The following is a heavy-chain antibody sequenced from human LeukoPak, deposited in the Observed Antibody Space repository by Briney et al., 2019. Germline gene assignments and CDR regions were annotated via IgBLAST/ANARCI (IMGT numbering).Heavy chain of an antibody. CDR1: GFTFSSYA. CDR3: ASLASEWELPEVDY. Sequence: GGSLRLSCVASGFTFSSYAMNWVRQAPGTGLEWVSYISPSSTLIYYADSVKGRFTISRDNAKKSLFLQMNSLRAEDTAVYYCASLASEWELPEVDYWGLGTLVTVSS. CDR2: ISPSSTLI. V-gene: IGHV3-48*01. J-gene: IGHJ4*02. D-gene: IGHD1-26*01.